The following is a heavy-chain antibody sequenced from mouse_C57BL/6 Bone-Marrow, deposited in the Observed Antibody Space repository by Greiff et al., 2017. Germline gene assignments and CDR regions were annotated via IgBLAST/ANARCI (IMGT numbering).Heavy chain of an antibody. D-gene: IGHD1-1*01. CDR2: IDPEDGDT. V-gene: IGHV14-1*01. CDR1: GFNIKDYY. Sequence: VQLKQSGAELVRPGASVKLSCTASGFNIKDYYLHWVKQRPEQGLEWIGRIDPEDGDTEYAPKFQGKATMTADTSSNTAYLQLSSLTSEDTAVYYCTTFYGSSFKCGYWGQGTLVTVSA. J-gene: IGHJ3*02. CDR3: TTFYGSSFKCGY.